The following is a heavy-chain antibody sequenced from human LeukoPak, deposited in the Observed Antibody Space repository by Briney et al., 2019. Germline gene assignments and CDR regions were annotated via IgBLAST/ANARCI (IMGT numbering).Heavy chain of an antibody. CDR2: IKSRYNGGTT. CDR1: GITFSNTW. CDR3: TTDRPDY. Sequence: GGSLRLSCTVSGITFSNTWMSWVRQAPGKGLEWVGRIKSRYNGGTTDYPAPVKGRFIISRDDSKNTLYLQMNSLKIEDTAVYYCTTDRPDYWGQGTLVTVSS. V-gene: IGHV3-15*01. J-gene: IGHJ4*02.